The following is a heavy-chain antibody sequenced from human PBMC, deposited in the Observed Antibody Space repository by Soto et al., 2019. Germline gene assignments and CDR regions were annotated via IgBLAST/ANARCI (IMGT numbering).Heavy chain of an antibody. CDR1: GYTFTSYG. J-gene: IGHJ4*02. CDR3: SISFTVPAAIGY. D-gene: IGHD2-2*02. V-gene: IGHV1-18*01. Sequence: ASVKVSCKASGYTFTSYGISWVRQAPGQGLEWMGWISAYNGNTNYAQKLQGRVTITRDTSASTAYMELSSLRSEDTAVYYCSISFTVPAAIGYWGQGTLVTVSS. CDR2: ISAYNGNT.